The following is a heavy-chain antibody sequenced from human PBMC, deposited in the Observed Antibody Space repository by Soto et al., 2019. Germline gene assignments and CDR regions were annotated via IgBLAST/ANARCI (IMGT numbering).Heavy chain of an antibody. V-gene: IGHV4-34*01. D-gene: IGHD5-12*01. CDR1: GGSFSGYY. CDR2: INHSGST. J-gene: IGHJ4*02. CDR3: AKNSKGYSGSYFDH. Sequence: SETLSLTCAVYGGSFSGYYWTWIRQPPGTGLEWIGEINHSGSTNYNPSLKSRVTISVDTSKNQFSLKLSSVTAADTAVYYCAKNSKGYSGSYFDHWGQGIPVTVSS.